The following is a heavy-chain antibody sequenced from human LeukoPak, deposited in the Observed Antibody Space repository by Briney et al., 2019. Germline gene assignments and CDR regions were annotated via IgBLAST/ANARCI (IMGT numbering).Heavy chain of an antibody. J-gene: IGHJ4*01. V-gene: IGHV4-39*07. D-gene: IGHD3-3*02. CDR2: IYYSGST. CDR1: GGSISSSSYY. CDR3: AREVLEWPDLIDY. Sequence: SETLSLTCTVSGGSISSSSYYWGWIRQPPGKGLEWIGSIYYSGSTYYNPSLKSRVTMSVDTSKNQFSLKLSSVTAADTAVYYCAREVLEWPDLIDYWGQGTLVTVSS.